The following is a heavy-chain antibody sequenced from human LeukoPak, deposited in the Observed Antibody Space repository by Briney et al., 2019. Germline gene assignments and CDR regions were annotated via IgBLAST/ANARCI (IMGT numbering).Heavy chain of an antibody. CDR2: ISYDGSNK. CDR1: GFTFSSYA. Sequence: GGSPRLSCAASGFTFSSYAMHWVRQAPGKGLEWVAVISYDGSNKYYADSVKGRFTISRDNFKNTLYLQMNSLRAEDTAVYYCARGVLGYCSSTSCQERDYYMDVWGKGTTVTVSS. V-gene: IGHV3-30*04. J-gene: IGHJ6*03. CDR3: ARGVLGYCSSTSCQERDYYMDV. D-gene: IGHD2-2*01.